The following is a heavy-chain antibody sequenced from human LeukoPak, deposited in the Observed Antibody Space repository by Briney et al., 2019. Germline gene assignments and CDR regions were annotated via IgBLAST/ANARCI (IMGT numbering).Heavy chain of an antibody. CDR2: IYHSGST. Sequence: SETLSLTCAVSGGPISSSNWWSWVRQPPGKGLEWIGEIYHSGSTNYNPSLKSRVTISVDKSKNQFSLKMSSVTAADTAVYYCAREAKLSRFGESYYYMDVWGKGTTVTISS. J-gene: IGHJ6*03. V-gene: IGHV4-4*02. CDR1: GGPISSSNW. CDR3: AREAKLSRFGESYYYMDV. D-gene: IGHD3-10*01.